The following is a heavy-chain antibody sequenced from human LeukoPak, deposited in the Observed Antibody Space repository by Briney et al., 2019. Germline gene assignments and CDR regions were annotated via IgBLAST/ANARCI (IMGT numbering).Heavy chain of an antibody. D-gene: IGHD3-3*01. CDR3: ARSPGGFDFWSGYSFDP. Sequence: SETLSLTCNVSGYSISSGYYWGWIRQPPGKGLEWIGSIYHSGSTYYNPSLKSRVTISVDTSKNQFSLKLSSVTAADTAVYYCARSPGGFDFWSGYSFDPWGQGTLVTVSS. CDR2: IYHSGST. V-gene: IGHV4-38-2*02. J-gene: IGHJ5*02. CDR1: GYSISSGYY.